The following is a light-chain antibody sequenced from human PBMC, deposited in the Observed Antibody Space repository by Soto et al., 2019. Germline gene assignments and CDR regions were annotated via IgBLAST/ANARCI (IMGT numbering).Light chain of an antibody. CDR1: QSVSSSY. CDR3: QQYGSSPLT. Sequence: EIVLTQSPGTLSLSPGERATLSCRASQSVSSSYLAWYQQKPGQAPRLLIYGASSRATGIPDRLSGSGSGTDSNLTISRPEPDDGAVYYCQQYGSSPLTFGGGTKVEIK. J-gene: IGKJ4*01. CDR2: GAS. V-gene: IGKV3-20*01.